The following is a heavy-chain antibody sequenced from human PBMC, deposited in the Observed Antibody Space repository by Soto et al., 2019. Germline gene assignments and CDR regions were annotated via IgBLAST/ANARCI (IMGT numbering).Heavy chain of an antibody. CDR1: GFTFKTHA. V-gene: IGHV3-30*18. J-gene: IGHJ6*02. Sequence: QVQLVGSGGGVVQPGTSLRLSCAASGFTFKTHAMLWVRQAPGKGLEWMAVIAYDGNEKFYADSVKGRFTISRDNSKNALYLQISTLRNEDTAVYYCGKDVGDYVPHYYGVDVWGQGTTVTVSS. D-gene: IGHD1-26*01. CDR3: GKDVGDYVPHYYGVDV. CDR2: IAYDGNEK.